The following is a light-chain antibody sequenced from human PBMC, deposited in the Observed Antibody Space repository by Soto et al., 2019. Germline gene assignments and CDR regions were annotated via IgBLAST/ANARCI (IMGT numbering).Light chain of an antibody. CDR3: HQRSDWPS. CDR1: QSVGDY. Sequence: EIVLTQSPATLSLSPGERATLSCRASQSVGDYLAWYQQKLGQAPRLLIYDASNRATGIPARFSGSGSGTDFTLTISSLEPEDFPVYYCHQRSDWPSFGQGTKLEIK. CDR2: DAS. V-gene: IGKV3-11*01. J-gene: IGKJ2*01.